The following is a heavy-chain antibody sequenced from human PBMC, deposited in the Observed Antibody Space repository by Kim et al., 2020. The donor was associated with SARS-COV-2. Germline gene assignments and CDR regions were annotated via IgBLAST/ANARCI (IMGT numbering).Heavy chain of an antibody. Sequence: SETLSLTCTVSGGSISSYYCCLIRQPPGTGLEWVYYIYYSRSTNYTPSNNSRVTISVNTSKHKSPLLLSPITAATAALYYCASTYCDIYTGYYTFYFDY. J-gene: IGHJ4*01. CDR2: IYYSRST. V-gene: IGHV4-59*08. CDR3: ASTYCDIYTGYYTFYFDY. D-gene: IGHD3-9*01. CDR1: GGSISSYY.